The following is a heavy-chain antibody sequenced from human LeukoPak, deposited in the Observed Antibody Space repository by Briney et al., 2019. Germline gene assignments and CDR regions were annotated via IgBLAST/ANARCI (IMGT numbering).Heavy chain of an antibody. CDR1: GFTFSDFG. CDR3: AKDRGRCSGGSCYPLDC. CDR2: ISYDGRRT. J-gene: IGHJ4*02. V-gene: IGHV3-30*18. Sequence: PGRSLRLSCAASGFTFSDFGMHWVRQAPGKGLEWIAAISYDGRRTHYADSVEVRFTISRDNSEGTLFLQMNSLKPEDTAVYYCAKDRGRCSGGSCYPLDCWGQGTLVIVAS. D-gene: IGHD2-15*01.